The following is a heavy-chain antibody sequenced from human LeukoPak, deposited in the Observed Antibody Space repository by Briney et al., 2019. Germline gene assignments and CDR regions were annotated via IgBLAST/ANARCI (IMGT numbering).Heavy chain of an antibody. CDR3: ARAGVYCGGDCYTDY. J-gene: IGHJ4*02. CDR2: IIPTFGTA. CDR1: GGTFSSYA. Sequence: ASVKVSCKASGGTFSSYAISWVRQAPGQGLEWMGRIIPTFGTANYAQKFQGRVTITTDESTSTAYMELSSLRSEDTAVYCCARAGVYCGGDCYTDYWGQGTLVTVSS. D-gene: IGHD2-21*02. V-gene: IGHV1-69*05.